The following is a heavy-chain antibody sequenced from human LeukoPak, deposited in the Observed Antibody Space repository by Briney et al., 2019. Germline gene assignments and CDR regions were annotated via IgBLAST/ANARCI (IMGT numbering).Heavy chain of an antibody. CDR1: GGSFSGYY. CDR2: INDSEST. Sequence: SETLSLTCAVYGGSFSGYYWSWIRQPPGKGLEWIGEINDSESTNYNPSLKSRVTISVDTSKKQFSLRLSSVTAADTAIYYCARETAAAGSFIAINDYWGQGTLVTVSS. CDR3: ARETAAAGSFIAINDY. J-gene: IGHJ4*02. D-gene: IGHD6-13*01. V-gene: IGHV4-34*01.